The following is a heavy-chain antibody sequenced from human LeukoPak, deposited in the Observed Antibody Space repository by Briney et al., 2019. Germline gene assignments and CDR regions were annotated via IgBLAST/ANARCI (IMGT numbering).Heavy chain of an antibody. J-gene: IGHJ3*02. D-gene: IGHD6-13*01. CDR3: ARDQRGGSSSDI. Sequence: SPTLSLTCAVSGGSISSSNWWSWVRQPPGKGLEWIGEIYHSGSTNSNPSLKSRVTISVDTSKSQFSLKLSSVTAADTAVYYCARDQRGGSSSDIWGQGTMVTVSS. V-gene: IGHV4-4*02. CDR1: GGSISSSNW. CDR2: IYHSGST.